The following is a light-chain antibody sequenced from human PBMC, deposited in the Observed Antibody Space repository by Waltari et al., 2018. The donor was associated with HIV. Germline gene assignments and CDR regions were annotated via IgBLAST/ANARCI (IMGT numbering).Light chain of an antibody. CDR3: LQYITYPFT. V-gene: IGKV1-16*02. CDR1: QGIANS. J-gene: IGKJ4*01. Sequence: IQMTQSPSSLSASLGDRVPITCRASQGIANSLTWFQQKPGKAPKPLIFPASTLQSGVPSKFSVSASGTDFTLTISSLQPEDFATYYCLQYITYPFTFGGGTQVE. CDR2: PAS.